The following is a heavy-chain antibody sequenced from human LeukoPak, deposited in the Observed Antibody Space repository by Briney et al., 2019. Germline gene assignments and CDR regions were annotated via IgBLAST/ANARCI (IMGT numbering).Heavy chain of an antibody. D-gene: IGHD3-10*01. V-gene: IGHV3-7*01. CDR3: ARDGGVYYYGSGPWFDP. J-gene: IGHJ5*02. CDR1: GFTFSSYW. CDR2: IKQDGGEK. Sequence: PGGSLRLSCAASGFTFSSYWMSWVRQAPGKGLEWVANIKQDGGEKYYVDSVKGRFTISRDNAKNSLYLQMNSLRAEDTAVYYCARDGGVYYYGSGPWFDPWGQGTLVTVSS.